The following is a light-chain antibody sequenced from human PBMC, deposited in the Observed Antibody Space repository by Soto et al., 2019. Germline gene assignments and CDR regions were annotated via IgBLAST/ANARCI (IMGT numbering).Light chain of an antibody. CDR3: QQTYTTPRT. Sequence: DIQVTQSPSSLSASVADRVTITCRASQRISTCLNWFQQKPGKAPKILIYAASTMQSGVPSRFSGSGSGTHFTLTISDLQPEDFATYYCQQTYTTPRTFGQGTKVDIK. CDR2: AAS. V-gene: IGKV1-39*01. J-gene: IGKJ1*01. CDR1: QRISTC.